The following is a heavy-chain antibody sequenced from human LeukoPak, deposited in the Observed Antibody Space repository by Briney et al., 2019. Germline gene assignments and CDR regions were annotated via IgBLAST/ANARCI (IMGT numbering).Heavy chain of an antibody. CDR2: ISGSGGST. J-gene: IGHJ5*02. CDR3: AKDLKGYCSSTSCSHNWFDP. CDR1: GFTFSSYA. D-gene: IGHD2-2*01. Sequence: GGSLRLSCAASGFTFSSYAMSWVRQAPGKGLEWVSAISGSGGSTYYADSVKGRFTISRDNSKNTLYLQMNSLSAEDTAVYYCAKDLKGYCSSTSCSHNWFDPWGQGTLVTVSS. V-gene: IGHV3-23*01.